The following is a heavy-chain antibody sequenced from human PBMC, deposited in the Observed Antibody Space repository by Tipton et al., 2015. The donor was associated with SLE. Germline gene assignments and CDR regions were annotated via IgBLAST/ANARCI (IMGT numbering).Heavy chain of an antibody. CDR1: GGSISSYY. D-gene: IGHD1-26*01. CDR3: AREVVGADDAFDI. J-gene: IGHJ3*02. V-gene: IGHV4-59*01. CDR2: IYYSGST. Sequence: TLSHTCTVSGGSISSYYWSWIRQPPGKGLEWIGYIYYSGSTNYNPSLKSRVTISVDTSKNQFSLKLSSVTAADTAVYYCAREVVGADDAFDIWGQGTMVTVSS.